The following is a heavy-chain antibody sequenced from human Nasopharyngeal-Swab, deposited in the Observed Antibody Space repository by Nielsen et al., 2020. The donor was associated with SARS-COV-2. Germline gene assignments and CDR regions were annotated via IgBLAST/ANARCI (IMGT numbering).Heavy chain of an antibody. CDR2: ISSSSSSTI. CDR1: GFTFSSYS. J-gene: IGHJ6*02. Sequence: GESLKISCAASGFTFSSYSMNWVRQAPGKGLEWVSYISSSSSSTIYYADSVKGRFTISRDNAKNSLYLQMNSLRDEDTAVYYCARKMIYCSGGSCYGMDVWGQGTTVTVSS. CDR3: ARKMIYCSGGSCYGMDV. V-gene: IGHV3-48*02. D-gene: IGHD2-15*01.